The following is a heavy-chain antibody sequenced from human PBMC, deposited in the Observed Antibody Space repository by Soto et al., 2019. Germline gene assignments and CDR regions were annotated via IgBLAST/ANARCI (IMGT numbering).Heavy chain of an antibody. CDR2: ISGSGGST. J-gene: IGHJ4*02. CDR1: GFTFSNYA. V-gene: IGHV3-23*01. D-gene: IGHD6-13*01. Sequence: EVQLLESGGGLVQPGGSLRLSCAASGFTFSNYAVTWVRQAPGKGLEWVSTISGSGGSTYYADSVKGRFTISRDNSKNTLYLQRNSLRAEDTAVYYCAKDQGSSWYEIDYGGQGPLVTVSS. CDR3: AKDQGSSWYEIDY.